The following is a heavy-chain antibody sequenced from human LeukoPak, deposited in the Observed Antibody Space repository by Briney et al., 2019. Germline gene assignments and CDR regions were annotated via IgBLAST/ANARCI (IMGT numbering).Heavy chain of an antibody. CDR2: ISSSSSYI. Sequence: PGGSLRLSCAASGFTFSSYSMNWVRQAPGKGLEWVSSISSSSSYIYYADSVKGRFTISRDNAKNSLYLQMNSLRAEDTAMYYCARGSIFGVVIMEYWGQGTLVTVSS. CDR1: GFTFSSYS. J-gene: IGHJ4*02. D-gene: IGHD3-3*01. V-gene: IGHV3-21*01. CDR3: ARGSIFGVVIMEY.